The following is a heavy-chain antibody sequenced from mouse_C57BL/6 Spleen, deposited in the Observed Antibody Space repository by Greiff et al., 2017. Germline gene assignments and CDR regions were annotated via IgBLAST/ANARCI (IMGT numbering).Heavy chain of an antibody. CDR2: INPNNGGT. D-gene: IGHD1-1*01. CDR1: GYTFTDYY. CDR3: VLLLLSRFCL. V-gene: IGHV1-26*01. Sequence: VQLQQSGPELVKPGASVKISCKASGYTFTDYYMNWVKQSHGKSLEWIGDINPNNGGTSYNQKFKVKATLTVDKSSSTAYMELRSLTSEDSAVYYCVLLLLSRFCLRGQSTNPTV. J-gene: IGHJ2*01.